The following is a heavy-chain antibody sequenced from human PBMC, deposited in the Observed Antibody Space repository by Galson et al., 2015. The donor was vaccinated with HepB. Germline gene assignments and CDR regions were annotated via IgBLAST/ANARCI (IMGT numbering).Heavy chain of an antibody. V-gene: IGHV5-51*01. CDR3: ARSGSGSSDFDY. D-gene: IGHD3-10*01. J-gene: IGHJ4*02. CDR2: IYPGDSDT. Sequence: QSGAEVKKPGESVKISCKGSGYRFSSYWIGWVRQMPGKGLEWMGIIYPGDSDTRYSPSFQGQVTISADKSISTAYRQWTSLRASDTAMYFCARSGSGSSDFDYWGQGTLVTVSS. CDR1: GYRFSSYW.